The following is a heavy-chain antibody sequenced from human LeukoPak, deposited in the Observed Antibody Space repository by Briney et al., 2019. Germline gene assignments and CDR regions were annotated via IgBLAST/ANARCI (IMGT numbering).Heavy chain of an antibody. D-gene: IGHD3-9*01. CDR2: FYYSGST. J-gene: IGHJ3*02. CDR3: ARTPAYYDILTGYHPGSAFDI. Sequence: SETLSLTCTVSGGSISNYYWSWIRQPPGKGLEWIGHFYYSGSTNYNPSLKSRVTISVDTSKNQFSLKLSSVTAADTAVYYCARTPAYYDILTGYHPGSAFDIWGQGTMVTVSS. CDR1: GGSISNYY. V-gene: IGHV4-59*01.